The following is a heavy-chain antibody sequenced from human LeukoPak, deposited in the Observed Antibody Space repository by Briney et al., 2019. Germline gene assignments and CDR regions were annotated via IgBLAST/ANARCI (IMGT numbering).Heavy chain of an antibody. CDR1: GYTFTGYY. J-gene: IGHJ4*02. D-gene: IGHD6-13*01. CDR3: ASVREEQLVLGDFDF. CDR2: INPNSGGT. Sequence: ASVKVSCKASGYTFTGYYMHWVRQAPGQGLEWMGWINPNSGGTNYAQKFQGRVTMTRDTSISTAYMELSRLRSDDTAVYYCASVREEQLVLGDFDFWGQGTLVTVSS. V-gene: IGHV1-2*02.